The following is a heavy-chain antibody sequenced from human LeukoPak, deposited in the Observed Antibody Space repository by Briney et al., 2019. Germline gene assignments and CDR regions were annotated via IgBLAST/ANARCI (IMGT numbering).Heavy chain of an antibody. D-gene: IGHD3-3*01. CDR1: GYTFTSHG. Sequence: ASVKVSCKASGYTFTSHGISWVRQAPGQGLEWMGWISAYNGNTNYAQKLQGRVTMTTDTSTSTAYMELRSLRSDDTAVYYCARGSFNYDFWSGMGRFDPWGQGTLVTVSS. CDR3: ARGSFNYDFWSGMGRFDP. V-gene: IGHV1-18*01. CDR2: ISAYNGNT. J-gene: IGHJ5*02.